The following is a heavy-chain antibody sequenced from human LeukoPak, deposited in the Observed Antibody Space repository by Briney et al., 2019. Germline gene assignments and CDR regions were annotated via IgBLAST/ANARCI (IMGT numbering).Heavy chain of an antibody. CDR2: ISWDGGST. CDR3: AKEGVQNYYYYYMDV. D-gene: IGHD1-1*01. Sequence: GGSLRLSCAASGFTFDDYAMHWVRHAPGKGLEWVSLISWDGGSTYYADSVKGRFTISRDNSKNSLYLQMNSLRAEDTALYYCAKEGVQNYYYYYMDVWGKGTTVTASS. CDR1: GFTFDDYA. V-gene: IGHV3-43D*03. J-gene: IGHJ6*03.